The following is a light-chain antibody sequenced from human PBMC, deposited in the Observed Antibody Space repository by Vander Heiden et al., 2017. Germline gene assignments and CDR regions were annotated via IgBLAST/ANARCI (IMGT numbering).Light chain of an antibody. CDR2: DTN. J-gene: IGLJ3*02. CDR1: SLRGYF. CDR3: SYRYNIGNQWV. V-gene: IGLV3-19*01. Sequence: SSELTQDPAVSVALGQTVRITCQGDSLRGYFASWYLLKPGQAPLLVIYDTNNRPSGIPDRFSGYSSGNNASVKINGAQAEDEGDDYCSYRYNIGNQWVFGGGTKMTVL.